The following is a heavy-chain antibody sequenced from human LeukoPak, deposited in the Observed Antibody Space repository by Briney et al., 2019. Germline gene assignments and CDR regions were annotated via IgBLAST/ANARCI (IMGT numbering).Heavy chain of an antibody. CDR1: GFTFSSHW. CDR3: ARGSGYYYDSSGLFDY. CDR2: IKQDGSEK. D-gene: IGHD3-22*01. J-gene: IGHJ4*02. V-gene: IGHV3-7*04. Sequence: GGSLRLSCAASGFTFSSHWMSWVRQAPGKGLEGVAHIKQDGSEKYYVDSVKGRFTISRDNAKNSLYLQMNSLRAEDTAVYYCARGSGYYYDSSGLFDYWGQGTLVTVSS.